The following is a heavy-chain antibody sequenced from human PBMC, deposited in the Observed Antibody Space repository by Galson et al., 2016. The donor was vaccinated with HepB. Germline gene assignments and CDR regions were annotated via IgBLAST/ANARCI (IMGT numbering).Heavy chain of an antibody. V-gene: IGHV4-4*07. CDR3: AAYLGV. CDR2: IYPSGST. J-gene: IGHJ6*02. D-gene: IGHD2-21*01. Sequence: SETLSLTCTVSGGSISSGYWTWIRQSAGKGLEWIGRIYPSGSTNYNPSLNSRVTMSIDMSKNQFSLRLRSVTAADTAVYYCAAYLGVWGQGTTVTVSS. CDR1: GGSISSGY.